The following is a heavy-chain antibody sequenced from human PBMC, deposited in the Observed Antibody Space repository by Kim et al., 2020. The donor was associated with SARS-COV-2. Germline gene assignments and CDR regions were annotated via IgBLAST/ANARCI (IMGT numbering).Heavy chain of an antibody. CDR1: GFTFSSYG. J-gene: IGHJ5*02. D-gene: IGHD1-7*01. CDR2: ISYDGSNK. CDR3: AKDQDNWNYSYGFDP. V-gene: IGHV3-30*18. Sequence: GGSLRLSCAASGFTFSSYGMHWVRQAPGKGLEWVAVISYDGSNKYYADSVKGRFTISRDNSKNTLYLQMNSLRAEDTAVYYCAKDQDNWNYSYGFDPWGQGTLVTVSS.